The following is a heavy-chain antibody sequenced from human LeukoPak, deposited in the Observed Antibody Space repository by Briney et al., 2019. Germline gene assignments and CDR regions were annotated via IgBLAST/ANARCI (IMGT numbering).Heavy chain of an antibody. D-gene: IGHD4-17*01. CDR1: GFTFNNYQ. CDR2: ISSSGRTI. Sequence: GGSLRLSCAASGFTFNNYQMNWVRQAPGKGLECISYISSSGRTIYYADSLKGRFTVSRDNAKNSLYLRMNNLRAEDTAVYYCAREGDYGDSDYWGQGTLVTVSS. J-gene: IGHJ4*02. CDR3: AREGDYGDSDY. V-gene: IGHV3-48*03.